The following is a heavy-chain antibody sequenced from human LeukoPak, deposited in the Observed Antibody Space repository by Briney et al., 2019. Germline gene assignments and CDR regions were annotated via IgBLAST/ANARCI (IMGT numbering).Heavy chain of an antibody. CDR2: ISYDGSNK. D-gene: IGHD3-3*01. J-gene: IGHJ5*02. Sequence: GGSLRLSCAASGFTYSSYAMHWVRQDPGKGLEWVAVISYDGSNKYYADSVKGRFTISRDNSKNTLYLQMNSLRAEDTAVYYCARAPPYYDFWSGYHNWFDPWGQGTLVTVSS. CDR3: ARAPPYYDFWSGYHNWFDP. CDR1: GFTYSSYA. V-gene: IGHV3-30*04.